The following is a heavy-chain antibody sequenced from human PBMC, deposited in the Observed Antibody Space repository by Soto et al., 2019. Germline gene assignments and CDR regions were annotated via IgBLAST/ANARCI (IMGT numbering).Heavy chain of an antibody. V-gene: IGHV3-9*01. Sequence: EAHLVESGGGLVQPGRSLRLSCVASGFTFDDYAIHWVRQAPGKGLEWVSGISWNGAATGYADSMKGRFTISRDNAKNSLYLQMSSLRTEDTAIYYCANLPLYGSRFDCWGQGTLVTVSS. D-gene: IGHD3-10*01. CDR2: ISWNGAAT. CDR1: GFTFDDYA. CDR3: ANLPLYGSRFDC. J-gene: IGHJ4*02.